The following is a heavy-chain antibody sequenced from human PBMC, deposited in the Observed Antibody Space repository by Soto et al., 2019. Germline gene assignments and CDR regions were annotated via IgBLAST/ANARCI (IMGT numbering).Heavy chain of an antibody. CDR1: GGTFSSYA. V-gene: IGHV1-69*13. CDR2: IIPIFGTA. Sequence: ASVKVSCKASGGTFSSYAISWVRQAPGQGLEWMGGIIPIFGTANYAQKFQGRVTITADESTSTAYMELSSLRSEDAAVYYCASLLDQXVVPAAITNYYYYGMDVWGQGTTVTVSS. D-gene: IGHD2-2*01. J-gene: IGHJ6*02. CDR3: ASLLDQXVVPAAITNYYYYGMDV.